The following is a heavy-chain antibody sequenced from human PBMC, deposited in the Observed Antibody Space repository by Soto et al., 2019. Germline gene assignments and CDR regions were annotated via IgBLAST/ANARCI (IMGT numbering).Heavy chain of an antibody. CDR1: GDSVSSNSAT. V-gene: IGHV6-1*01. CDR3: ARALVATMTPSGMDV. Sequence: SQTLSLTCAISGDSVSSNSATWNWIRQSPSRGLEWLGRTYYRSKWYNDYTVSVKSRITINPDTSKNKYSLQLNSVTPEDTAVYYCARALVATMTPSGMDVWGQGTTVTVSS. J-gene: IGHJ6*02. D-gene: IGHD5-12*01. CDR2: TYYRSKWYN.